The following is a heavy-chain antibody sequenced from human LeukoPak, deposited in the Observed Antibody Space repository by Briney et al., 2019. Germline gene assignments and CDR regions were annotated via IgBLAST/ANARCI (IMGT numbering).Heavy chain of an antibody. V-gene: IGHV6-1*01. CDR1: GDSVSSNSVT. CDR3: ARRLTQYDCFDP. Sequence: SQTLSLTCAISGDSVSSNSVTWNWVRQSPSRGLEWLGRTYYRSTWYNDYAVSVRGRITVHPDTSKTHFSLHLNSVPPEDTAVYYCARRLTQYDCFDPWGQGILVTVSS. D-gene: IGHD2-2*01. J-gene: IGHJ5*02. CDR2: TYYRSTWYN.